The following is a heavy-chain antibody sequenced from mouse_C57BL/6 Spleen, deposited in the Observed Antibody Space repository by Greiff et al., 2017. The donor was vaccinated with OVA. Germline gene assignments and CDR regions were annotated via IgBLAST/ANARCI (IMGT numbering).Heavy chain of an antibody. V-gene: IGHV1-64*01. CDR3: ARERDYGSSYSWGY. CDR1: GYTFTSYW. Sequence: VQLQQSGAELVKPGASVKLSCKASGYTFTSYWMHWVKQRPGQGLEWIGMIHPNSGSTNYNEKFKSKATLTVDKSSSTAYMQLSSLTSEDSAVYYCARERDYGSSYSWGYWGQGTTLTVSS. CDR2: IHPNSGST. D-gene: IGHD1-1*01. J-gene: IGHJ2*01.